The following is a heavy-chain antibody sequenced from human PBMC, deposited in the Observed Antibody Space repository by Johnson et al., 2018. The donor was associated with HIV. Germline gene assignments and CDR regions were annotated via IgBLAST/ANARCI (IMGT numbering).Heavy chain of an antibody. Sequence: VQLVESGGGVVQPGRSLRLSCAASGFTFSSYGMHWVRQAPGKGLEWVAVIWFDGSNKYYADSVKGRFTISRDNSKNTLYLQMSSLRADDTAVYYCAKDRGSPGIPAAFDIWSKGQWSPSLQ. V-gene: IGHV3-33*06. J-gene: IGHJ3*02. CDR1: GFTFSSYG. CDR2: IWFDGSNK. CDR3: AKDRGSPGIPAAFDI. D-gene: IGHD1-26*01.